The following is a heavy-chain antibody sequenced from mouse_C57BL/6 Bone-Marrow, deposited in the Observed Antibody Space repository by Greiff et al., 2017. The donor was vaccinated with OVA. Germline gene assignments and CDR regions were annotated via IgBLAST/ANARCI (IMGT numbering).Heavy chain of an antibody. Sequence: VNVVESGAELARPGASVKMSCKASGYTFTSYTMHWVKQRPGQGLEWIGYINPSSGYTKYNQKFKDKATLTADKSSSTAYMQLSSLTSEDSAVYYCARWLLYYFDYWGQGTTLTVSS. CDR3: ARWLLYYFDY. V-gene: IGHV1-4*01. J-gene: IGHJ2*01. D-gene: IGHD2-3*01. CDR2: INPSSGYT. CDR1: GYTFTSYT.